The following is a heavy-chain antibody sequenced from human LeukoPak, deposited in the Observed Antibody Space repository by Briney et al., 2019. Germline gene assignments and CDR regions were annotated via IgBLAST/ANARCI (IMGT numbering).Heavy chain of an antibody. CDR1: GYTFTNYD. Sequence: GASVKVSCKASGYTFTNYDINWVRQATGQGLEWMGWMNPSNGNRDYAQKFQGRVTMTRDTSITTAYMELSSLRSEDTAVYYCVRGRDWRGSGSYNRDYWGQGTLVTVS. CDR3: VRGRDWRGSGSYNRDY. CDR2: MNPSNGNR. D-gene: IGHD3-10*01. J-gene: IGHJ4*02. V-gene: IGHV1-8*01.